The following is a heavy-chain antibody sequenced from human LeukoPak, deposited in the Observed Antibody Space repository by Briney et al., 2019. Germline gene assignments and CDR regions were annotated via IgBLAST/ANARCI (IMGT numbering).Heavy chain of an antibody. D-gene: IGHD5-24*01. V-gene: IGHV3-23*01. CDR1: GFTFSITA. Sequence: GGSHRVSCSASGFTFSITAMHWVRQAPGKGLEWVASIGLSGLPTHYPDSLEGRFTVSRDNSNNTMDLEIDSLRAEDTATYYCAKEGEMTSFTYWGQGTVVTVSS. CDR3: AKEGEMTSFTY. J-gene: IGHJ4*02. CDR2: IGLSGLPT.